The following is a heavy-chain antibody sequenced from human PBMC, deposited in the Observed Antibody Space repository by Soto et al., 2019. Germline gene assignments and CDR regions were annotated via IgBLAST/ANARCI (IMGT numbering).Heavy chain of an antibody. CDR3: ASTQRGYSGYADAFDI. Sequence: SVKVSCKXSGGTFSSYAISWVRQAPGQGLEWMGGIIPIFGTANYAQKFQGRVTITADESTSTAYMELSSLRSEDTAVYYCASTQRGYSGYADAFDIWGQGTMVTVSS. CDR1: GGTFSSYA. J-gene: IGHJ3*02. V-gene: IGHV1-69*13. CDR2: IIPIFGTA. D-gene: IGHD5-12*01.